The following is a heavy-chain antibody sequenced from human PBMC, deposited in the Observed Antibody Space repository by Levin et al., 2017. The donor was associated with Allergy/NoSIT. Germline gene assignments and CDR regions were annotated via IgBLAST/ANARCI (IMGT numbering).Heavy chain of an antibody. CDR2: ISSSTTTK. CDR3: VREGGCWTPYYFDN. V-gene: IGHV3-48*02. J-gene: IGHJ4*02. D-gene: IGHD3-16*01. Sequence: PGGSLRLSCAASGFTFRNYNMNWVRQAPGKGLEWFPYISSSTTTKYYAYSLKGRFTVSRDNAKNTLYLQMNSLRDDDTADYYCVREGGCWTPYYFDNWGQGALVTVSS. CDR1: GFTFRNYN.